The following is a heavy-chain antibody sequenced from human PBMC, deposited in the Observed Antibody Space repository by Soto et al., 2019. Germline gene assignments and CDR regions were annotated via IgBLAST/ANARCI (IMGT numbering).Heavy chain of an antibody. CDR2: IHSGGST. V-gene: IGHV3-53*04. CDR1: GLTVSNND. D-gene: IGHD1-1*01. Sequence: GGSNRLSCGASGLTVSNNDMSWVRQAPGKGLEWVSIIHSGGSTYYADSVKGRFTISRHNSKNTLYLQMNSLRVEDTAVYYCARSRDAYNPVDYWGQGTLVTVSS. J-gene: IGHJ4*02. CDR3: ARSRDAYNPVDY.